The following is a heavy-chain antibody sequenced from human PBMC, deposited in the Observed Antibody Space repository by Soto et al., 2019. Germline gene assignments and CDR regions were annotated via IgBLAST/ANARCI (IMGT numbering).Heavy chain of an antibody. CDR2: ISPYNGNT. J-gene: IGHJ4*02. D-gene: IGHD3-3*01. CDR3: ARADFDFWSGYSPFDY. CDR1: GYTLTSYG. Sequence: QVQLVQSRAEVKKPGASVKVSCKASGYTLTSYGISWVRQAPGQGLEWVGWISPYNGNTNYAQKLQDRVTLTTDTSTSTAYMDLRSLRPDDTAVYYCARADFDFWSGYSPFDYWGQGTLVTVSS. V-gene: IGHV1-18*01.